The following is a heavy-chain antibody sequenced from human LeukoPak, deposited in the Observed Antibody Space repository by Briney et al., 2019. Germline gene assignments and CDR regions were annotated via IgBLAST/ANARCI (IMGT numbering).Heavy chain of an antibody. CDR2: IGTAGDT. CDR1: GFTFSSYD. CDR3: ARLGPSYGMDA. Sequence: RPGGSLRLSCAASGFTFSSYDMHWVRQATGKGLEWVSAIGTAGDTYYPGSVKGRFTISRENAKNSLYLQMNSLRAGDTAVYYCARLGPSYGMDAWGQGTTVTVSS. J-gene: IGHJ6*02. V-gene: IGHV3-13*01.